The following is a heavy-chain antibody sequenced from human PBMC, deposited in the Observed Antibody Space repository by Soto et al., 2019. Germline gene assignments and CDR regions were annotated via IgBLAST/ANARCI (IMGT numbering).Heavy chain of an antibody. J-gene: IGHJ6*03. Sequence: EVQLLESGGGLVQPGGSLRLSCAASGFTFSSYAMSWVRQAPGKGLEWVSAISGSGGSTYYADSVKGRFTISRDNTNNTLYLQMNSLRAEDTGVYYCAKNGEQLVHNYYMDVWGKGTTVTVSS. CDR1: GFTFSSYA. D-gene: IGHD6-6*01. V-gene: IGHV3-23*01. CDR2: ISGSGGST. CDR3: AKNGEQLVHNYYMDV.